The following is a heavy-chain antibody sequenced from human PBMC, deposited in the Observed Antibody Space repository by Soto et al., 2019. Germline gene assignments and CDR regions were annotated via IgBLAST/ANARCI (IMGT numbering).Heavy chain of an antibody. J-gene: IGHJ4*02. D-gene: IGHD2-15*01. Sequence: QVQLVQSGAEVKKPGSSVKVSCKASGGTFSSYAISWVRQAPGQGLEWMGGIIPIFGTANYAQKFQGRVTITAYESTSTAYMELSSLRSEVTAVYYCARVRCSGGSCYVLDYWGQGTLVTVSS. CDR1: GGTFSSYA. CDR2: IIPIFGTA. V-gene: IGHV1-69*12. CDR3: ARVRCSGGSCYVLDY.